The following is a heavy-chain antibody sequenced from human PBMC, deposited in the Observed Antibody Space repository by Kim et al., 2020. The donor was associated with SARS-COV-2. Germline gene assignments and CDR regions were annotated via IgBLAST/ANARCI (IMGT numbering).Heavy chain of an antibody. CDR2: MNPNSGNT. D-gene: IGHD3-10*01. V-gene: IGHV1-8*01. CDR1: GYTFTSYD. J-gene: IGHJ4*02. CDR3: ARGVRPMVRGVKDYYFDY. Sequence: ASVKVSCKASGYTFTSYDINWVRQATGQGLEWMGWMNPNSGNTGYAQKFQGRVTMTRNTSISTAYMELSSLRSEDTAVYYCARGVRPMVRGVKDYYFDYWGQGTLVTVSS.